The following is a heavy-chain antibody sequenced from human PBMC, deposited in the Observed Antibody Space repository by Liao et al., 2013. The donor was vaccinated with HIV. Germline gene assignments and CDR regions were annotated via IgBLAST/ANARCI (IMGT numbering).Heavy chain of an antibody. Sequence: QLQLQESGPGLVNPSETLSLTCSVSGGSFSSSTYYWGWIRQPPGKGLQWIGDIYYSGSTYSNPSLKSRVSISLDTSKNQFSLKLRSLTAADTAIYYCARGYVDYGDFHYWGQGTLVTVSS. V-gene: IGHV4-39*07. CDR1: GGSFSSSTYY. J-gene: IGHJ4*02. CDR3: ARGYVDYGDFHY. D-gene: IGHD4-17*01. CDR2: IYYSGST.